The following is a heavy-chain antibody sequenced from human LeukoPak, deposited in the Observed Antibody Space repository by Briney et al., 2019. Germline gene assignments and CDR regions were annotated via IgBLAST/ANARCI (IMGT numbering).Heavy chain of an antibody. J-gene: IGHJ5*02. CDR3: ARFTQWVAAAGTWWWFDP. V-gene: IGHV4-59*01. CDR1: GGSISSYY. CDR2: IYYSGSA. Sequence: SETLSLTCTVSGGSISSYYWSWIRQPPGKGLEWIEYIYYSGSANYNPSLKSRVTISVDTSKNQFSLKLSSVTAADTAVYYCARFTQWVAAAGTWWWFDPWGQGTLVTVSS. D-gene: IGHD6-13*01.